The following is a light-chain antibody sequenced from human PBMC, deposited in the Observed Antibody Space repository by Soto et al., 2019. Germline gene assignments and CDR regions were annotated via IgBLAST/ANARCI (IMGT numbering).Light chain of an antibody. V-gene: IGKV1-5*01. CDR2: VAS. Sequence: IVMTPSPATLSASVVETVTVTCRASQSVSGSLAWYQQRPGEAPKLLIYVASAWAGGVPARFSGSGSGTKFTLTIASLQPDDFATYYCQQYENFSGKCGPGTKVDIK. CDR1: QSVSGS. J-gene: IGKJ1*01. CDR3: QQYENFSGK.